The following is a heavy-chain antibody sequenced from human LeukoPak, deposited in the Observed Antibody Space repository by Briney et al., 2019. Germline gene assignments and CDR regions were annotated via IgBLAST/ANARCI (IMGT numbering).Heavy chain of an antibody. Sequence: GKSLKISCKGSGCSFTNYWISWVSQMSGKGVDWMGSIYPGDSDTRYSPSFQGQGTISANKSISTAYLQWSSLKASDTAMYYCARTAGYYGSGSYYGDAFNIRGQGKMVTVSS. D-gene: IGHD3-10*01. CDR1: GCSFTNYW. CDR3: ARTAGYYGSGSYYGDAFNI. V-gene: IGHV5-51*01. CDR2: IYPGDSDT. J-gene: IGHJ3*02.